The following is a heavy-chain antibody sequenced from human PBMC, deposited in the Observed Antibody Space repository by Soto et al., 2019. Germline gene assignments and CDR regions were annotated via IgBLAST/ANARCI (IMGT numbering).Heavy chain of an antibody. CDR1: GFTFSSYG. J-gene: IGHJ6*02. CDR3: AKAKYSSSWYSDGMDV. D-gene: IGHD6-13*01. CDR2: ISHDGSNK. V-gene: IGHV3-30*18. Sequence: QVQLVESGGGVVQPGRSLRLSCAASGFTFSSYGMHWVRQAPGKGLEWVAVISHDGSNKYYADSVKGRFTISRDNSKNTLYLQMNSLRAEDTAVYYCAKAKYSSSWYSDGMDVWGQGTTVTVSS.